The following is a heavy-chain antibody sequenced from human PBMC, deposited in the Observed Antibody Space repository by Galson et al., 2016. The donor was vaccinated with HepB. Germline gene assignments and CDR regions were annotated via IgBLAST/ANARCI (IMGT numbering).Heavy chain of an antibody. CDR1: GDTLGTYA. CDR2: IIPMFGAT. Sequence: QSGAEVKKPGESLRISCKASGDTLGTYAISWVRQAPGQGLQWMGGIIPMFGATNYEQDYQDRVTITADESTNTAYMELRSLRYDDTAMYYCARGRLLSTMATSGVPYYHYGMDVWGQGTTVTVSS. J-gene: IGHJ6*02. CDR3: ARGRLLSTMATSGVPYYHYGMDV. V-gene: IGHV1-69*01. D-gene: IGHD5-24*01.